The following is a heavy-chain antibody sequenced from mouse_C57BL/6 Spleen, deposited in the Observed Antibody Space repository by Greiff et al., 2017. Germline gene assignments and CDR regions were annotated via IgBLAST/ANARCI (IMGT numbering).Heavy chain of an antibody. J-gene: IGHJ4*01. CDR2: IDPSDSYT. V-gene: IGHV1-69*01. CDR1: GYTFTSYW. CDR3: ARKGAYYYAMDY. Sequence: QVQLQQPGAELVMPGASVKLSCKASGYTFTSYWMHWVKQRPGQGLEWIGEIDPSDSYTNYNQKFKGKSTLTVDKSSSTAYMQLSSLTSEDSAVXYGARKGAYYYAMDYWGQGTSVTVSS.